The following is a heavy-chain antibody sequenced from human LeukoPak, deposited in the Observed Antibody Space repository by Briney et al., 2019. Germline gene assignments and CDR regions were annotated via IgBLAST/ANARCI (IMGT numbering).Heavy chain of an antibody. J-gene: IGHJ4*02. CDR2: ISGSGGST. D-gene: IGHD4-17*01. Sequence: PGGSLRLSCAASGFTFSSYAMSWVRQAPGKGLEWVSGISGSGGSTNYADSVKGRFTISRDNSKNTLYLQMNSLRAEDTAVYYCTKSTVTTPLYYFDYWGQGTLVTVSS. CDR3: TKSTVTTPLYYFDY. CDR1: GFTFSSYA. V-gene: IGHV3-23*01.